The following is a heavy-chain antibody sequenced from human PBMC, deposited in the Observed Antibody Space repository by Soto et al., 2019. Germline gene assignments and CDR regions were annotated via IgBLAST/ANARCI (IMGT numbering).Heavy chain of an antibody. J-gene: IGHJ6*02. V-gene: IGHV1-69*13. Sequence: SVKVSCKASGGTFSSYTMSWVRQAPGQGLEWMGGIIPIFGTTTYAHKFQGRVTITADESTSTVHMELSSLRGEDTAVYYCARGALTTLAYYYGMDVWGQGTTVTVSS. CDR1: GGTFSSYT. CDR2: IIPIFGTT. CDR3: ARGALTTLAYYYGMDV. D-gene: IGHD4-4*01.